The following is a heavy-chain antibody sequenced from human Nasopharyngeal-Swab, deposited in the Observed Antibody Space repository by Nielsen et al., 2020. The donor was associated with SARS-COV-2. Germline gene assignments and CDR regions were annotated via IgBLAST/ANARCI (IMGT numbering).Heavy chain of an antibody. D-gene: IGHD2-2*01. CDR2: IYSGGHT. CDR1: GFTVSSNY. J-gene: IGHJ6*03. V-gene: IGHV3-66*02. CDR3: ARSKYQLPEGYYYYYMDV. Sequence: GESLKISCAASGFTVSSNYMSWVRQAPGKGLEWVSVIYSGGHTYYADSVKGRFTISRDNSKNTLYLQMNSLRAEDTAVYYCARSKYQLPEGYYYYYMDVWGKGTTVTVSS.